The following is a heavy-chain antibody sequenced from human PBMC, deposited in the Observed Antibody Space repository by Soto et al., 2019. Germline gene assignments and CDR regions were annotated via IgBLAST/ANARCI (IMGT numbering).Heavy chain of an antibody. CDR1: GVSVSSYY. V-gene: IGHV4-4*07. D-gene: IGHD2-8*01. J-gene: IGHJ6*02. CDR2: IYNSGNT. CDR3: ARDGVGPHGVDV. Sequence: SETLSLTCTVSGVSVSSYYWSWIRQPAGKGLDWIGRIYNSGNTDYNPSIKSRVTMLLDTSKNQLSLRLSSVTAADTAVYYCARDGVGPHGVDVWGQGTTVTVSS.